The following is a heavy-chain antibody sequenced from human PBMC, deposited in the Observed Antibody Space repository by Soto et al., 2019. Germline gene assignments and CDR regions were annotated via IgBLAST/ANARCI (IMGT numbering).Heavy chain of an antibody. Sequence: QVQLQQWGAGLLKPSETLSLTCTVYGGSFSGNYWSWIRQPPGMGLEWIGEISHSGSGTNYNPSLKSRVTISVDTSKNHFSLKLSSVTAADTAMYYCARGHLPGGNTFYYDYWGQGTLVTVSS. CDR2: ISHSGSGT. CDR3: ARGHLPGGNTFYYDY. J-gene: IGHJ4*02. V-gene: IGHV4-34*01. CDR1: GGSFSGNY. D-gene: IGHD2-15*01.